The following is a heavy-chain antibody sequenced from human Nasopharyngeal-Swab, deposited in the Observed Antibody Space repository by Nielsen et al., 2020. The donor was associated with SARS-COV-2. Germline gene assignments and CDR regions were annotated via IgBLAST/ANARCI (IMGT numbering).Heavy chain of an antibody. CDR2: ISAYNGNT. J-gene: IGHJ4*02. D-gene: IGHD6-13*01. V-gene: IGHV1-18*04. CDR1: GYTFTSYG. CDR3: ARWQSIAAAGTYDY. Sequence: ASVQVSCKASGYTFTSYGISWVRQAPGQGLEWMGWISAYNGNTNYAQKLQGRVTMTTDTSTSTAYMELRSLRSDDTAVYYCARWQSIAAAGTYDYWGQGTLVTVSS.